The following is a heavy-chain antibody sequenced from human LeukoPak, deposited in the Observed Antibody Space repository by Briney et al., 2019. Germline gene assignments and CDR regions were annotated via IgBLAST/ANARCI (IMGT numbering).Heavy chain of an antibody. J-gene: IGHJ6*03. D-gene: IGHD5-18*01. V-gene: IGHV4-39*01. CDR3: ARHRGYSYGYYYYYYMDV. Sequence: SETLSLTCTVSGGSISSYYWSWIRQPPGKGLEWIGSIYYSGSTYYNPSLKSRVTISVDTSKNQFSLKLSSVTAADTAVYYCARHRGYSYGYYYYYYMDVWGKGTTVTISS. CDR2: IYYSGST. CDR1: GGSISSYY.